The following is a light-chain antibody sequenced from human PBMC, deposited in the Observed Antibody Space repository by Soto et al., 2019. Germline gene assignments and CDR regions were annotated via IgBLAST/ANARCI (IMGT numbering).Light chain of an antibody. Sequence: DVQMTQSPSSVTASVGETVTITCRASQSVSEWVAWYQQKPGKAPRLLMYSASTLQSGVPPRFRGSGSGTDFSLTITSLQAEDFATYFCQQAFSFPYTFGQGTKLEI. J-gene: IGKJ2*01. CDR2: SAS. V-gene: IGKV1-12*01. CDR3: QQAFSFPYT. CDR1: QSVSEW.